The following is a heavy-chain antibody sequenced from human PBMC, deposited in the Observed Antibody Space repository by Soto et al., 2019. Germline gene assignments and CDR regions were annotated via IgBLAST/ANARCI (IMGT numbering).Heavy chain of an antibody. D-gene: IGHD2-15*01. J-gene: IGHJ4*02. V-gene: IGHV3-15*01. CDR2: IKSKTDCVTT. CDR3: TTDLVG. CDR1: GFTFSNAW. Sequence: GSLLLACSASGFTFSNAWMTWVRQAPGKGLEWVGLIKSKTDCVTTDYAAPVKGRFTISRDDSKNTLYLQMNSLKTEDTAVYYCTTDLVGWGQGTLVTVSS.